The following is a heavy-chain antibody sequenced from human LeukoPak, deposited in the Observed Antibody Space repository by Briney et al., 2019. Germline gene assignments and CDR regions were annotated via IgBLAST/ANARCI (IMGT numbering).Heavy chain of an antibody. Sequence: GASVKVSCKASGYTFTSYGISWVRQAPGQGLEWMGWISAYNGNTNYAQKLQGRVTMTTDTSTSTAYMELRSLRSDDTAVYYCARDHYLGYCSGGSCYVSWFDPWGQGTLVTVSS. J-gene: IGHJ5*02. D-gene: IGHD2-15*01. V-gene: IGHV1-18*01. CDR1: GYTFTSYG. CDR2: ISAYNGNT. CDR3: ARDHYLGYCSGGSCYVSWFDP.